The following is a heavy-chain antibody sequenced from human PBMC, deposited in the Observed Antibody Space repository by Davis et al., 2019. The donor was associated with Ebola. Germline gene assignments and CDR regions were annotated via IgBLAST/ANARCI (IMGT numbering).Heavy chain of an antibody. J-gene: IGHJ4*02. D-gene: IGHD6-19*01. CDR2: ISGSGGST. Sequence: GESLKISCAASGFTFSSYAMSWVRQAPGKGLEWVSAISGSGGSTYYADSVKGRFTISRDNSKNTLYLQMNSLRAEDTAVYYCARVAVAEYFDYWGQGTLVTVSS. CDR1: GFTFSSYA. V-gene: IGHV3-23*01. CDR3: ARVAVAEYFDY.